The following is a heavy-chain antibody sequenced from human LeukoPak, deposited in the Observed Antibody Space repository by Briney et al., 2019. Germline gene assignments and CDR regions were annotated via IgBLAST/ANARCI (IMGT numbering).Heavy chain of an antibody. CDR3: TRVEYYFDD. D-gene: IGHD5-24*01. CDR2: IKQDGSEK. J-gene: IGHJ4*02. Sequence: PGGSLRLSCAASGFPFRSYWMSWVRQAPGKGLEWVANIKQDGSEKYYVDSVKGRFTISRDNAKNSLYLQMNSLRAEDTAVYYCTRVEYYFDDWGQGTRVTVSS. CDR1: GFPFRSYW. V-gene: IGHV3-7*04.